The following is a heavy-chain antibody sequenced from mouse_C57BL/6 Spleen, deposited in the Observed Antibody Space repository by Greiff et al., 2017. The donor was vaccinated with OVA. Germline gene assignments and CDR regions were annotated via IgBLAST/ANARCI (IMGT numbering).Heavy chain of an antibody. V-gene: IGHV1-66*01. D-gene: IGHD3-2*02. Sequence: QVQLQQSGPELVKPGASVKISCKASGYSFTSYYIHWVKQRPGQGLEWIGWIYPGSGNTKYNEKFKGKATLTADTSSSTAYMQLSSLTSEDSAVYYCARSGGSGYPYYWGQGTTLTVSS. CDR1: GYSFTSYY. CDR2: IYPGSGNT. CDR3: ARSGGSGYPYY. J-gene: IGHJ2*01.